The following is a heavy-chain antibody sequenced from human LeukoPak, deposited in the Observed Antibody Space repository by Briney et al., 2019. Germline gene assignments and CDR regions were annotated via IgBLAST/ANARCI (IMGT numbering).Heavy chain of an antibody. CDR3: ASELVDTAMVTLDY. J-gene: IGHJ4*02. D-gene: IGHD5-18*01. CDR1: GFTFSSYS. V-gene: IGHV3-21*01. Sequence: PGGSLRLSCAASGFTFSSYSMNWVRQAPGKGLEWVSSISSSSSYIYYADSVKGRFTISRDNAKNSLYLQMNSLRAEDTAVYYCASELVDTAMVTLDYWGQGTLVTVSS. CDR2: ISSSSSYI.